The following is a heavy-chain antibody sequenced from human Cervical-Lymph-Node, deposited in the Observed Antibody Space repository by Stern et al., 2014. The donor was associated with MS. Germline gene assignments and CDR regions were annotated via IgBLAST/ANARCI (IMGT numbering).Heavy chain of an antibody. CDR2: IWHDGSIK. D-gene: IGHD3-16*01. CDR1: GFTFSSYG. Sequence: VHLVESVGGVVQPGRSLRLSCAASGFTFSSYGMHWVRQAPGKGLEWVTVIWHDGSIKQYADSVMGRFTISKDNERSTLHLQMNSLRAEDTAVYYCARGGLWGAYAPMDVWGQGTTVTVSS. V-gene: IGHV3-33*01. J-gene: IGHJ6*02. CDR3: ARGGLWGAYAPMDV.